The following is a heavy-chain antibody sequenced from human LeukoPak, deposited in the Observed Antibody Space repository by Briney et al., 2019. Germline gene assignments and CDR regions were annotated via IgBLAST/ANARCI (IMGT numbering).Heavy chain of an antibody. V-gene: IGHV4-59*08. D-gene: IGHD2/OR15-2a*01. J-gene: IGHJ4*02. Sequence: SETLSLTCTVSGGSISSYYWSWIRQPPGKGLEWIAYISDIGSINYNPSLKSRVTISLDTSKNQFSLKLSFVTAADTAVYYCAGHHPRNTVDFWGQGTLVTVSS. CDR3: AGHHPRNTVDF. CDR1: GGSISSYY. CDR2: ISDIGSI.